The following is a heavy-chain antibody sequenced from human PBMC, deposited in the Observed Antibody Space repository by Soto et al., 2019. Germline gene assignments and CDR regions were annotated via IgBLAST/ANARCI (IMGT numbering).Heavy chain of an antibody. Sequence: DVQLLESGGHLVQPGGSLRLSCAASGFTFSSYAMSWVRQAPGKGLEWVSSVSAGGDMTYYSDSVKGRFTISRDNSNNARFLQMNSLRIEDTARYYCARGDRGGSGSPASYYDSGVDVWGQGTTVTVS. D-gene: IGHD3-10*01. CDR2: VSAGGDMT. J-gene: IGHJ6*02. V-gene: IGHV3-23*01. CDR1: GFTFSSYA. CDR3: ARGDRGGSGSPASYYDSGVDV.